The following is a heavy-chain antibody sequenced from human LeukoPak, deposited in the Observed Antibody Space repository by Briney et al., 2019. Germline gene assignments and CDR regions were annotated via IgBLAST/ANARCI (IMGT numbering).Heavy chain of an antibody. CDR1: GGSISSTTYY. Sequence: PSETLSLTCTVSGGSISSTTYYWGCIRQPPGKGLEWIGSIYYSGSTYYNPSLKSRVTISVDTSKNQFSLKLTSVTAADTAVYYCARHIRGYSYGPFDYWGQGSLVTVSS. J-gene: IGHJ4*02. V-gene: IGHV4-39*01. D-gene: IGHD5-18*01. CDR2: IYYSGST. CDR3: ARHIRGYSYGPFDY.